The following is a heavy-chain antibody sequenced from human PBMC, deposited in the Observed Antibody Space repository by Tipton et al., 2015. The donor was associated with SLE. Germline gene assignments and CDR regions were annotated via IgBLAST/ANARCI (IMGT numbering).Heavy chain of an antibody. Sequence: SLRLSCAASGFTFSSYAMHWVRQAPGKGLEWVAVISYDGSNKYYADSVKGRFTISRDNSKNTLYLQMNSLRAEDTAVYYCARSGSYHDAFDIWGQGTMVTVSS. CDR2: ISYDGSNK. V-gene: IGHV3-30*04. J-gene: IGHJ3*02. D-gene: IGHD1-26*01. CDR1: GFTFSSYA. CDR3: ARSGSYHDAFDI.